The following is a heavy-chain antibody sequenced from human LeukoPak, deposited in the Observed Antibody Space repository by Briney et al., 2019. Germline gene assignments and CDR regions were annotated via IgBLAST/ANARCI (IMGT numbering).Heavy chain of an antibody. D-gene: IGHD3-3*01. CDR1: GFTFNDYS. CDR2: ITGDCNYI. CDR3: ARERNFYYFDY. V-gene: IGHV3-21*01. Sequence: GGSLRLSSAASGFTFNDYSMTWVRQAPGKGLEWVSSITGDCNYIFYADSVKGRFTISRDNAQNSLFLELNSLRGEDTAVYYCARERNFYYFDYWGQGALVTVSS. J-gene: IGHJ4*02.